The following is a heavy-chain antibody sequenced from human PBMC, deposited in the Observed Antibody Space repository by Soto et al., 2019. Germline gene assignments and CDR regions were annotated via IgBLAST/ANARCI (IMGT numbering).Heavy chain of an antibody. CDR2: IYWNSDRI. Sequence: EAQLVESGGGLVKPGTSLRLSCAASGFTLHDYAMHWVRQAPGKGLEWVSGIYWNSDRIDYADSVKGRFTISRDNAKKFLYLQMNGVRAEDKGLYYCIKDISNGKLDYWGQGTLVIVSS. CDR1: GFTLHDYA. J-gene: IGHJ4*02. CDR3: IKDISNGKLDY. V-gene: IGHV3-9*01. D-gene: IGHD3-3*02.